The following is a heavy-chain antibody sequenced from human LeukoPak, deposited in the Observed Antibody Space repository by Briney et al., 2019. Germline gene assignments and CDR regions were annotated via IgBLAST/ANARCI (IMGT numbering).Heavy chain of an antibody. CDR2: IIPIFGTA. V-gene: IGHV1-69*05. CDR1: GGTFSSYA. D-gene: IGHD2-21*01. CDR3: ARDWIGGDCYSCAFDAFDI. Sequence: SVKVSCKASGGTFSSYAISWVRQAPGQGLEWMGRIIPIFGTANYAQKFQGRVTITTDESTSTTYMELSSLRSEDTAVYYCARDWIGGDCYSCAFDAFDIWGQGTMVTVSS. J-gene: IGHJ3*02.